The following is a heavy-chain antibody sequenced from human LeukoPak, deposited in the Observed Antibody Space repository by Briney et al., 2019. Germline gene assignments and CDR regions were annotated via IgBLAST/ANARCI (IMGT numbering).Heavy chain of an antibody. V-gene: IGHV3-30*04. J-gene: IGHJ4*02. CDR1: GFTFSSYA. Sequence: GGSLRLSRAASGFTFSSYAMHWVRQAPGKGLEWVAVISYDGSNKYYADSVKGRFTISRDNSKNTLYLQMNSLRAEDTAVYYWARGGWYFRPPRFLEWLSPVDYRGQGTLVTVSS. CDR2: ISYDGSNK. D-gene: IGHD3-3*01. CDR3: ARGGWYFRPPRFLEWLSPVDY.